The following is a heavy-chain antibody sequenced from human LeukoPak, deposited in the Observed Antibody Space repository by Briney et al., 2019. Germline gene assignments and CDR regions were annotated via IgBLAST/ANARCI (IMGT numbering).Heavy chain of an antibody. D-gene: IGHD3-22*01. J-gene: IGHJ3*02. Sequence: PGGSLRLSCAASGFTVSSNYMSWVRQAPGKGLEWVSLIYSDDDTYYADSVKGRFTISRDNSKNTLYLQMNSLRTEDTAVYYCAGEGYYDISGTSRAFDIWGQGTMVTVSS. CDR1: GFTVSSNY. V-gene: IGHV3-66*02. CDR2: IYSDDDT. CDR3: AGEGYYDISGTSRAFDI.